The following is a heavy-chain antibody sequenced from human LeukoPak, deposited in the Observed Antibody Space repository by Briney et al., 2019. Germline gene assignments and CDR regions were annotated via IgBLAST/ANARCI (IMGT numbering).Heavy chain of an antibody. J-gene: IGHJ4*02. CDR3: ARDYQGDYPYYFDY. V-gene: IGHV3-7*03. CDR1: GFTFSRCW. CDR2: IEQDGSEK. Sequence: TGGSLRLSCAVSGFTFSRCWMSWVRQAPGKGLEWVANIEQDGSEKYYVDSVKGRFTISRDNAKNSVYLQMNSLRAEDTPIYYCARDYQGDYPYYFDYWGQGNLVTVSS. D-gene: IGHD4-17*01.